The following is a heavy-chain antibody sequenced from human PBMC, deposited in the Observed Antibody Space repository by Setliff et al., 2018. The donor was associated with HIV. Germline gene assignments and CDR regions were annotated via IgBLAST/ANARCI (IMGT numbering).Heavy chain of an antibody. V-gene: IGHV4-59*01. CDR1: GGSISGYY. CDR3: VRGFCSSTTCYEDYYYMDV. D-gene: IGHD2-2*01. CDR2: IFYTGNT. Sequence: PSETLSLTCTASGGSISGYYWSWIRQPPGKGLEWIGTIFYTGNTNYNPSLKSRVTLSGGMSENQLFLRLTSVTAADTAVYYCVRGFCSSTTCYEDYYYMDVWGKGSTVTVSS. J-gene: IGHJ6*03.